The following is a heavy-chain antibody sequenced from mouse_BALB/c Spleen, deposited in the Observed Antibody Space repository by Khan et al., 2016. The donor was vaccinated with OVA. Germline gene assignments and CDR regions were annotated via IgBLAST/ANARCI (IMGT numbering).Heavy chain of an antibody. D-gene: IGHD1-2*01. J-gene: IGHJ3*01. CDR3: VRGGGTAPFAY. CDR2: ISDLAYTS. CDR1: GFTFSDYG. V-gene: IGHV5-15*02. Sequence: EVELVESGGGLVQPGGSRKLSCAASGFTFSDYGMAWVRQAPGKGPEWVAFISDLAYTSYYADTVTGRFSISRENAKKIPYLEMSGLRSEETAMYYCVRGGGTAPFAYWGLGTLVTVSA.